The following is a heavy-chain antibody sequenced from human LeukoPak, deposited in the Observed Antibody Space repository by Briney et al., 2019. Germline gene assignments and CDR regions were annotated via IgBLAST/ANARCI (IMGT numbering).Heavy chain of an antibody. D-gene: IGHD1-26*01. V-gene: IGHV3-74*03. J-gene: IGHJ4*02. Sequence: GGSLRLSCAASGFTFSSYWMHWVRQAPGKGLVWVSGTNTDGSSTMYADSVKGRFTIARDNAKNSLYLQMNSLRVEDTAVYYCARGIMGVPGLGDYWGQGTQVTVSS. CDR3: ARGIMGVPGLGDY. CDR1: GFTFSSYW. CDR2: TNTDGSST.